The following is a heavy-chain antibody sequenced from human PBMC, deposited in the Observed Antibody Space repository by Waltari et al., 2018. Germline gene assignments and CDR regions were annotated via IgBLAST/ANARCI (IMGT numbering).Heavy chain of an antibody. V-gene: IGHV4-59*02. CDR3: VKTARSLDY. Sequence: QVQLQESGPGLVKPSETLSPSCSGPGAPVSSSYWSWIRQPPGKGLEYIGYIYYNGDINYNPSLKSRVTMSLDTSNNQLSLNLNSVTAADTGLYYCVKTARSLDYWGQGILVTVSS. J-gene: IGHJ4*02. CDR1: GAPVSSSY. CDR2: IYYNGDI.